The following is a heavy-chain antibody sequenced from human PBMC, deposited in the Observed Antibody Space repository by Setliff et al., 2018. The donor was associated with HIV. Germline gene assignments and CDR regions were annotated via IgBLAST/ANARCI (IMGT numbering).Heavy chain of an antibody. Sequence: PSETLSLTCTVSGGSISSGGYYWGWIRQPPGKGLEWIGNIYHSGSTLYKPSLKSRVTMSVDTSKNQFSLKLNSVTAADTAVYHCARLSSYRSSSYYFDYWGQGALVTVSS. J-gene: IGHJ4*02. CDR1: GGSISSGGYY. V-gene: IGHV4-39*01. D-gene: IGHD6-6*01. CDR3: ARLSSYRSSSYYFDY. CDR2: IYHSGST.